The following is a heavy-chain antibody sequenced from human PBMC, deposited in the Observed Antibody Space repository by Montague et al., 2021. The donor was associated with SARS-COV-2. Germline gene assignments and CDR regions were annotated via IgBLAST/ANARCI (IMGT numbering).Heavy chain of an antibody. CDR2: INHSGNT. Sequence: SETLSLTCAVYGGSLSGYYWSWIRQTPGKGLEWIGEINHSGNTNYNPSLKSRLTISVDTSKNQFSLKLSSVTTADTAVYYCARGAYYDFWSGYLRYKWFDPWGQGTPVTVSS. CDR3: ARGAYYDFWSGYLRYKWFDP. D-gene: IGHD3-3*01. V-gene: IGHV4-34*01. J-gene: IGHJ5*02. CDR1: GGSLSGYY.